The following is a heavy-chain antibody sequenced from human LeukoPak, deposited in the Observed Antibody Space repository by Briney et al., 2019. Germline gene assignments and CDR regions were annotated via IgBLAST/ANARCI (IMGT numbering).Heavy chain of an antibody. V-gene: IGHV3-23*01. Sequence: GGSLRLSCAASGFTFSSYATSWVRQAPGKGLEWVSAISGSGGSTYYADSVKGRFTISRDNSKNTLYLQMNSLRAEDTAVYYCAKRDSGYPTQQVYFDYWGQGTLVTVSS. D-gene: IGHD3-22*01. CDR3: AKRDSGYPTQQVYFDY. J-gene: IGHJ4*02. CDR2: ISGSGGST. CDR1: GFTFSSYA.